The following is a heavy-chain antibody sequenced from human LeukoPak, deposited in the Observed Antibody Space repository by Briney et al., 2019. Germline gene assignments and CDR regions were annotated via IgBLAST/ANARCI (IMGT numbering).Heavy chain of an antibody. CDR1: GASIDSYY. V-gene: IGHV4-4*09. D-gene: IGHD2-21*01. J-gene: IGHJ6*03. CDR2: IYTSGNT. CDR3: ASLSIGPSPYFYYYMDA. Sequence: PSETLSLTCSVSGASIDSYYWGWIRQPPGKGLEWIGYIYTSGNTIYNPSLKSPVTISMDTSKNQFSLKMRSVTAADTAVYYCASLSIGPSPYFYYYMDAWGKGTSVTVSS.